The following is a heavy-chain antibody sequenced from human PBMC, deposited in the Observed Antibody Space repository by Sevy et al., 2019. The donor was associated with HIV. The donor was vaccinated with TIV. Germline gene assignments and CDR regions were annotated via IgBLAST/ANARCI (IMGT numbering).Heavy chain of an antibody. Sequence: ASVKVSCKASGYTFTGYYMHWVRQAPGQGLEWMGWINPNSGGTNYAQKFQGRVTMTRDTSISTAYMELSRLRSDDTAVYYCARPGYSSGWGTGGWFDPWGQGTLVTVSS. D-gene: IGHD6-19*01. CDR3: ARPGYSSGWGTGGWFDP. CDR1: GYTFTGYY. CDR2: INPNSGGT. V-gene: IGHV1-2*02. J-gene: IGHJ5*02.